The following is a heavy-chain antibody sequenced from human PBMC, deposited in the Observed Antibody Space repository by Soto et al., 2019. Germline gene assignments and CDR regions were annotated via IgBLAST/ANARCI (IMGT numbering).Heavy chain of an antibody. D-gene: IGHD2-15*01. CDR3: AHKGGRGAGMDV. CDR2: IYWDDDK. J-gene: IGHJ6*02. Sequence: QITLKESGPTVVKPTQTLTLTCTFSGFSVSTSGVGVAWIRQPPGKALEWLALIYWDDDKRYSPFLQSRVTITKDTSKNQVVLTMTNMDPVHTATYYCAHKGGRGAGMDVWGQGTTVTVSS. CDR1: GFSVSTSGVG. V-gene: IGHV2-5*02.